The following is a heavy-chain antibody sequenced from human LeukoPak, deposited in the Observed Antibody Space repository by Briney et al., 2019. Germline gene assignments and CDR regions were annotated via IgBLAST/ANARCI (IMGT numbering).Heavy chain of an antibody. J-gene: IGHJ6*03. CDR1: GGSFSGYY. CDR3: ARSPYYYDSSGYQYYMDV. V-gene: IGHV4-34*01. D-gene: IGHD3-22*01. Sequence: SETLPLTCAVYGGSFSGYYWSWIRQPPGKGLEWIGEINHSGSTNYNPSLKSRVTISVDTSKNQFSLKLSSVTAADTAVYYCARSPYYYDSSGYQYYMDVWGKGTTVTISS. CDR2: INHSGST.